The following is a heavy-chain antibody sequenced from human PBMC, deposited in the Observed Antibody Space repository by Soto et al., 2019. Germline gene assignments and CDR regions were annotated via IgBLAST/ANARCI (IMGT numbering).Heavy chain of an antibody. CDR2: ISSSGSTI. J-gene: IGHJ6*02. CDR3: AFSPFMDDYVWGSTLMDV. Sequence: GGSLRLSCAASGFTFSDYYMSWIRQAPGKGLEWVSYISSSGSTIYYADSVKGRFTISRDNAKNSLYLQMNSLRAEDTAVYYCAFSPFMDDYVWGSTLMDVWGQGNTVTVS. D-gene: IGHD3-16*01. V-gene: IGHV3-11*01. CDR1: GFTFSDYY.